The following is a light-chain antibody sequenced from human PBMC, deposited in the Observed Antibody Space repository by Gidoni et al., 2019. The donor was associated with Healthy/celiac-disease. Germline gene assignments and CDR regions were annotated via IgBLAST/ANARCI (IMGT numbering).Light chain of an antibody. CDR1: SSDVVGYNY. CDR3: SSYTSSSTLV. Sequence: QSALTQPAAVSGSPGQSITISCTGTSSDVVGYNYVSWYQQHPGKAPKRMIYEVSNRPSGVSNRFSGSKSGNTASLTISVLQAEDEADYYCSSYTSSSTLVFGGGTKLTVL. J-gene: IGLJ2*01. CDR2: EVS. V-gene: IGLV2-14*01.